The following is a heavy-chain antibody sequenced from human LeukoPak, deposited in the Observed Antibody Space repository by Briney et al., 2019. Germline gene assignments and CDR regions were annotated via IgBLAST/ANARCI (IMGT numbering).Heavy chain of an antibody. J-gene: IGHJ3*02. Sequence: SETLSLTCAVYGGSFSGYYWSWIRQPPGKGLEWIGEINHSGSTNCNPSLKSRVTISVDTSKNQFSLKLSSVTAADTAVYYCAREGRVVVTAKDAFDIWGQGTMVTVSS. V-gene: IGHV4-34*01. D-gene: IGHD2-21*02. CDR3: AREGRVVVTAKDAFDI. CDR1: GGSFSGYY. CDR2: INHSGST.